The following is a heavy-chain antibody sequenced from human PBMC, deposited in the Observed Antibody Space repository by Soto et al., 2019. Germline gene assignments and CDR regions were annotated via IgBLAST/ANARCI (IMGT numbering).Heavy chain of an antibody. CDR3: ARGDFWSGYYFDY. Sequence: SETLSLTCAVYGGSFSGYYWSWIRQPPGKGLEWIGEINHSGSTNYNPSLKSRVTISVDTSKNQFSLELSSVTAADTAVYYCARGDFWSGYYFDYWGQGTLVTVSS. CDR1: GGSFSGYY. V-gene: IGHV4-34*01. J-gene: IGHJ4*02. CDR2: INHSGST. D-gene: IGHD3-3*01.